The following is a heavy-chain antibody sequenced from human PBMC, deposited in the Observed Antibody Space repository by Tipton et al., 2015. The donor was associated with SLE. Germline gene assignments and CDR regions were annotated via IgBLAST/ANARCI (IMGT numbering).Heavy chain of an antibody. CDR3: ARCDYSHWGDY. J-gene: IGHJ4*02. V-gene: IGHV4-31*03. D-gene: IGHD4-11*01. Sequence: LRLSCTVSGQSINGNDYLWTWIRQLPGKGLERIGYIYDTGSSSYNPSLKSRLTMSVDTSKNQFSLKLSSVTAADTAVYYCARCDYSHWGDYWGQGILVTVSS. CDR1: GQSINGNDYL. CDR2: IYDTGSS.